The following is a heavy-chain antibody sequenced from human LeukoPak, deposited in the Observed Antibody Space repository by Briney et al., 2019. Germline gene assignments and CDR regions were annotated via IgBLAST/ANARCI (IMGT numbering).Heavy chain of an antibody. CDR2: ISSSSNTI. J-gene: IGHJ4*02. Sequence: PGGSLRLSCATSGFTFSTYSMNSVRQAPGKGLEWLSYISSSSNTIYYADSMKGRFTISRDNAKNSLYLQMNSLRAEDTAVYYCARSSYTPLDYWGQGTLVTVSS. V-gene: IGHV3-48*01. CDR1: GFTFSTYS. CDR3: ARSSYTPLDY. D-gene: IGHD1-1*01.